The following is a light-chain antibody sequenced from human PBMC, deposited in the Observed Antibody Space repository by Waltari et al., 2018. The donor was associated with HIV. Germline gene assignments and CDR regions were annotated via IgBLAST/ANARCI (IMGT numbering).Light chain of an antibody. J-gene: IGLJ2*01. Sequence: QSVLTQPPSVSEAPRQRVTISCSGSSPNLGNNAVTGYQQPPGKAPNPLIYYDDLLPSGVSDRFSGSKSGTSASLAISGLQSEDEADYYCAAAWDDSLNGPVFGGGTKLTVL. CDR3: AAAWDDSLNGPV. CDR2: YDD. V-gene: IGLV1-36*01. CDR1: SPNLGNNA.